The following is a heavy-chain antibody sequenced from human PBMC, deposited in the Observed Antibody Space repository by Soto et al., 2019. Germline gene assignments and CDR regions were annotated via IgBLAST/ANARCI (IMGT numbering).Heavy chain of an antibody. V-gene: IGHV4-34*01. Sequence: SETLSLTCAIYGGSFSGFYWSWIRQPPGKGLEWIGEINDSGTTNYNPSLKSRVTISADTSKTHFSLRLTSVTAADTAVYYCATDLTTVTTPNYYHGMDVWGQGTTVTVSS. D-gene: IGHD4-17*01. CDR2: INDSGTT. CDR3: ATDLTTVTTPNYYHGMDV. CDR1: GGSFSGFY. J-gene: IGHJ6*02.